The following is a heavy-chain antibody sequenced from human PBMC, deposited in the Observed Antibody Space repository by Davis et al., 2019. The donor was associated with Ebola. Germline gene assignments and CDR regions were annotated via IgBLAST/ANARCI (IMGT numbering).Heavy chain of an antibody. J-gene: IGHJ4*02. CDR2: INPNSGGT. CDR1: GYTFTAYY. CDR3: AREGVTMVRDTFDY. V-gene: IGHV1-2*06. Sequence: ASVKVSCKASGYTFTAYYMHLVRQAPGHGHEWMGRINPNSGGTNYAQKFQGRVTMTRDTSISTAYMELSRLRSDDTAVYYCAREGVTMVRDTFDYWGQGTLVTVSS. D-gene: IGHD3-10*01.